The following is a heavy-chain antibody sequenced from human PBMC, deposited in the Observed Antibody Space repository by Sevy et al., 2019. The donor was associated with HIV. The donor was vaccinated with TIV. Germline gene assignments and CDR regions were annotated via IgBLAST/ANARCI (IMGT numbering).Heavy chain of an antibody. CDR3: ARDLSSSGWYYGSDY. J-gene: IGHJ4*02. CDR1: GYTFTSYD. Sequence: ASVKVSCKASGYTFTSYDISWVRHAPGQGLEWMGWISAYNGNTNYAQKLQGRVTMTTDTSTSTAYMELRSLRSDDTAVYYCARDLSSSGWYYGSDYWGQGTLVTVSS. CDR2: ISAYNGNT. V-gene: IGHV1-18*01. D-gene: IGHD6-19*01.